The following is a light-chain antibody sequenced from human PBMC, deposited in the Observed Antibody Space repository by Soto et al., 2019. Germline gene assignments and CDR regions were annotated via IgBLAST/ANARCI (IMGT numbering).Light chain of an antibody. Sequence: QSVLTQPASVSGSPGQSITISCTGTSNDVGAYNYVSWYEQHPGKAPKLMIYDVSNRPSGVSNRFSGSKSGNTASLTISGLQAEDEADYYCSSYTINSTLIAFGGGTKLTVL. CDR1: SNDVGAYNY. CDR2: DVS. V-gene: IGLV2-14*01. J-gene: IGLJ2*01. CDR3: SSYTINSTLIA.